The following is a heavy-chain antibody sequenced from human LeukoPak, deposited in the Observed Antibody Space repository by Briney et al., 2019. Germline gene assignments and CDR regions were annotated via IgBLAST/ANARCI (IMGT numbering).Heavy chain of an antibody. CDR1: GGSISSDY. CDR2: IYYSGST. V-gene: IGHV4-59*08. Sequence: PSETLSLTCTVSGGSISSDYWSWIRQPPGKGLEWIAYIYYSGSTKYNPSLKSRVTISVDTSKNQFSLKLTSVTAADTAVYYCARPYSSGWYGAFDIWGQGTMGTVSS. CDR3: ARPYSSGWYGAFDI. D-gene: IGHD6-19*01. J-gene: IGHJ3*02.